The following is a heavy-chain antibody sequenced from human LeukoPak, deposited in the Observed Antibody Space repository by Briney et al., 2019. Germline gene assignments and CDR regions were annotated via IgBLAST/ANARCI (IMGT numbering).Heavy chain of an antibody. V-gene: IGHV3-9*01. CDR3: AKDIPRGGFDY. Sequence: PGRSLRLSCAASGFTFDDYTMHWVRQAPGKGLEWVSGISWNSGSIGYADSVKGRFTISRDNAKNSPYLQMNSLRAEDTALYYCAKDIPRGGFDYWGQGTLVTVSS. CDR1: GFTFDDYT. CDR2: ISWNSGSI. D-gene: IGHD3-16*01. J-gene: IGHJ4*02.